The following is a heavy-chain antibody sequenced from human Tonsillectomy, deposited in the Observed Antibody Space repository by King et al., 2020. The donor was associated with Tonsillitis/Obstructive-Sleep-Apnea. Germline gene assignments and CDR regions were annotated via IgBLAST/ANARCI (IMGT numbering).Heavy chain of an antibody. D-gene: IGHD5/OR15-5a*01. CDR2: ISTNGDTT. Sequence: VQLVESGGGLVQPGGSLRLSCSASGFTFSSYAIHWVRQAPGKGLEYVSAISTNGDTTYYADSVKGRFTISSDNSKNTLYLQMSSLSAEDTAVYYCGKGLRGSSGAYYYYYYMDVWGKGTTVTVSS. CDR3: GKGLRGSSGAYYYYYYMDV. J-gene: IGHJ6*03. V-gene: IGHV3-64D*06. CDR1: GFTFSSYA.